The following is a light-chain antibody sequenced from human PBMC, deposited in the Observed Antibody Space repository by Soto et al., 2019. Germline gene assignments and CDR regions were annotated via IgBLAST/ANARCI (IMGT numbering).Light chain of an antibody. J-gene: IGKJ1*01. Sequence: EIVMTQSPATLSFSPGERATLSCRASQSVGSNLAWYQQKPGQAPRLLIYGASTRATGIPARFSGSRSGTEFTLTISSLQSEDFAVYYCQQYNNWPPGTFGQGTKVEIK. CDR1: QSVGSN. V-gene: IGKV3-15*01. CDR2: GAS. CDR3: QQYNNWPPGT.